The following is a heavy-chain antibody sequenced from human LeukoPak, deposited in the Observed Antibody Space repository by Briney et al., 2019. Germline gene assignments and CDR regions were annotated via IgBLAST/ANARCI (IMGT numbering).Heavy chain of an antibody. D-gene: IGHD3-10*01. J-gene: IGHJ3*02. CDR3: AREGRGYDAFDI. V-gene: IGHV3-23*01. Sequence: PGGSLRLSCAASGFTFRSYSMSWVRQAPGKGLEWVSGISVSGHKTYHADSVKGRFTISRDNSKNMVYLQMNSLRAEDTALYYCAREGRGYDAFDIWGQGTMVTVSS. CDR1: GFTFRSYS. CDR2: ISVSGHKT.